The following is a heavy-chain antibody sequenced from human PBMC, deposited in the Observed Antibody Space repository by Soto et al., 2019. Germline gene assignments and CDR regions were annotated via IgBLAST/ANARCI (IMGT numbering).Heavy chain of an antibody. D-gene: IGHD6-19*01. CDR2: ISGSGDST. V-gene: IGHV3-23*01. CDR3: ASRSSGWYFDY. Sequence: EVQLLESGGGLVQPGGSLRLSFAASGFTFSSYAMNWVRQAPGKGLEWVSVISGSGDSTYYEDSVKGRFTVSRDISKNTLYLQMNSLRAEDTAVYYCASRSSGWYFDYWGQGTLITVSS. J-gene: IGHJ4*02. CDR1: GFTFSSYA.